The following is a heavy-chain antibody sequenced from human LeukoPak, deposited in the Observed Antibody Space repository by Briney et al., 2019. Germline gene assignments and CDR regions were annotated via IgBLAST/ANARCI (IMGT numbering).Heavy chain of an antibody. V-gene: IGHV3-74*01. Sequence: GRFTISRDNPKNTLYLQMNSLRAEDTAVYYCAMFSYYYDSSGYYYDDYWGQGTLVTVSS. J-gene: IGHJ4*02. D-gene: IGHD3-22*01. CDR3: AMFSYYYDSSGYYYDDY.